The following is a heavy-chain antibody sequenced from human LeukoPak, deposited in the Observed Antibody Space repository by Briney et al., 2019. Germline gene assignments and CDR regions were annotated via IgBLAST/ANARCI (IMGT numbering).Heavy chain of an antibody. J-gene: IGHJ4*02. D-gene: IGHD1-26*01. Sequence: KPSQTLSLTCTVSGGSISSGSYYWSWIRQPAGKGLEWIGRIYTSGSTNYNPSLKSRVTISVDTSKNQFSLKLSSVTAADTAVYYCARSYYSGSYNYWGQGTLVTVSS. CDR2: IYTSGST. CDR3: ARSYYSGSYNY. V-gene: IGHV4-61*02. CDR1: GGSISSGSYY.